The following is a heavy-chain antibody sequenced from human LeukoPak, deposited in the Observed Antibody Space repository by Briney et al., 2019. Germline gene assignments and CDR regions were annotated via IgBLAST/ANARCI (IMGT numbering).Heavy chain of an antibody. Sequence: GGSLRLSCAASGFTFSNASMSWVRQAPGKGLEWVGRIYSKTDGGTTDYAAPVKGRFTISRDDSKNTLYLQMNSLKTEDTAVYYCTTAFLAYCGGDCSDYYYYYMDVWGKGTTVTVSS. CDR3: TTAFLAYCGGDCSDYYYYYMDV. V-gene: IGHV3-15*01. CDR1: GFTFSNAS. J-gene: IGHJ6*03. D-gene: IGHD2-21*02. CDR2: IYSKTDGGTT.